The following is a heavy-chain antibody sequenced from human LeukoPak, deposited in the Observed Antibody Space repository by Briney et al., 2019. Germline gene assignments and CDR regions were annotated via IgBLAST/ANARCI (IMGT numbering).Heavy chain of an antibody. CDR2: ISTGGTM. D-gene: IGHD5-18*01. CDR1: AFTFSSYE. Sequence: GWSLRLSCAASAFTFSSYEMNWVRQAPGKGLEWVSYISTGGTMYYADSVKGRFTISRDNAKNSLYLQMNSLRAEDTAVYYCVRDGRVSTNSYGPTEFDYWGQGTLVTVSS. V-gene: IGHV3-48*03. CDR3: VRDGRVSTNSYGPTEFDY. J-gene: IGHJ4*02.